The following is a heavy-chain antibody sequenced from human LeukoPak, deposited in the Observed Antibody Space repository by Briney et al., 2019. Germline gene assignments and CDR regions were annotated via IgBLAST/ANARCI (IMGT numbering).Heavy chain of an antibody. Sequence: GGSLRLSCAASGFTFSSNWMHWVRQAPGKGLVWVSRINEDGSTTNYADSVKGRFTISRDNSKNTLYLQMNSLRAEDTAVYYCAKAPCGGDCSGAFDIWGQGTMVTVSS. CDR3: AKAPCGGDCSGAFDI. CDR1: GFTFSSNW. V-gene: IGHV3-74*01. CDR2: INEDGSTT. D-gene: IGHD2-21*02. J-gene: IGHJ3*02.